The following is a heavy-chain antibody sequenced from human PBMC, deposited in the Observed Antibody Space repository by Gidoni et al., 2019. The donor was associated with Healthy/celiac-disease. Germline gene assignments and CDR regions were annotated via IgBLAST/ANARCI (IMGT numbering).Heavy chain of an antibody. CDR3: ARVVTEGGIVVVVAATFHYYYYYMDV. Sequence: QVQLQESGPGLVKPSETLSLTCTVSGGSISSYYWSWIRQPPGKGLEWIGYIYYSGSTNYNPSLKSRVTISVDTSKNQFSLKLSSVTAADTAVYYCARVVTEGGIVVVVAATFHYYYYYMDVWGKGTTVTVSS. J-gene: IGHJ6*03. CDR1: GGSISSYY. D-gene: IGHD2-15*01. CDR2: IYYSGST. V-gene: IGHV4-59*01.